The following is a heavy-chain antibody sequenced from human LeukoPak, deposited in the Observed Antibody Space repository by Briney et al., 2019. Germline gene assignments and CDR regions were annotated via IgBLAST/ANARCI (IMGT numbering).Heavy chain of an antibody. Sequence: SETLSLTCTVSGGSISSGDYYWSWIRQPPGKGXXXIGYIYYSGSXXXNPXLKSRVTISVDTSKNQFSLKLSSVTAADTAVYYCARETRDGYNFDYWGQGTLVTVSS. CDR2: IYYSGSX. J-gene: IGHJ4*02. D-gene: IGHD5-24*01. V-gene: IGHV4-30-4*01. CDR1: GGSISSGDYY. CDR3: ARETRDGYNFDY.